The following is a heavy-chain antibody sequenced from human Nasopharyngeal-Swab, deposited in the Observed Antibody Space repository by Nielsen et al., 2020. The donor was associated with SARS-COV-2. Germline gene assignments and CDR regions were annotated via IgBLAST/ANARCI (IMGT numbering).Heavy chain of an antibody. V-gene: IGHV3-53*01. CDR3: AREGTTYYYDSSGYYSEYYFDY. D-gene: IGHD3-22*01. Sequence: VRQASGKGLEWVSVIYSGGSTYYADSVKGRFTISRDNSKNTLYLQMNSLRAEDTAVYYCAREGTTYYYDSSGYYSEYYFDYWGQGTLVTVSS. CDR2: IYSGGST. J-gene: IGHJ4*02.